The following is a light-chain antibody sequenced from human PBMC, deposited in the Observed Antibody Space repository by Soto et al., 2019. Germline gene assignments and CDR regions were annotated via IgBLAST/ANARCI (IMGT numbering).Light chain of an antibody. J-gene: IGLJ2*01. CDR2: DVS. CDR1: SSDVGGYNY. V-gene: IGLV2-14*03. CDR3: SSYTSSSTLV. Sequence: QSALTQPASVSGSPGQSITISCTGTSSDVGGYNYVSWYQQHPGKAPKLMIYDVSGRPSGVSNRFSGSKSGNTASLTISGLQAEDEADYYCSSYTSSSTLVFGGGTKLTVL.